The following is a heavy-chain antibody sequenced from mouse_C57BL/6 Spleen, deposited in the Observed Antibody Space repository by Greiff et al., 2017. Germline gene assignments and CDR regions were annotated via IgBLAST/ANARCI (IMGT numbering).Heavy chain of an antibody. D-gene: IGHD1-1*01. CDR1: GYAFSSSW. Sequence: QVQLQQSGPELVKPGASVKISCKASGYAFSSSWMNWVKQRPGKGLEWIGRIYPGDGDTNYNGKFMGKATLTAAKSSSTAYMQLSSLTSEDSAVYFCARGGSSYHFDDWGQGTTLTVSS. J-gene: IGHJ2*01. V-gene: IGHV1-82*01. CDR3: ARGGSSYHFDD. CDR2: IYPGDGDT.